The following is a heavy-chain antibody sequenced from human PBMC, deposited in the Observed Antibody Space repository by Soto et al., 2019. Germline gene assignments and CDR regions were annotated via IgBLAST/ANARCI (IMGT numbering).Heavy chain of an antibody. J-gene: IGHJ4*02. CDR2: ISAYNGNR. CDR1: GYTFSSYG. V-gene: IGHV1-18*01. Sequence: QVQLVQSGAEVKKPGASVKVSCKASGYTFSSYGISWVRQAPGQGLEWMGWISAYNGNRKYAQKFQGRVTMTTDTSTSTAYMKLRSLRSDDTDVYYSARDSPPVDSWGQGTLVTVSS. CDR3: ARDSPPVDS.